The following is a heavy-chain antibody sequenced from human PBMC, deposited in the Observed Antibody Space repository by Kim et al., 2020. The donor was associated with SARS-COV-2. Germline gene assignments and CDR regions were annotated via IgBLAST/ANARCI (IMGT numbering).Heavy chain of an antibody. J-gene: IGHJ3*02. Sequence: GGSLRLSCAASGFTFSSYAMSWVRQAPGKGLEWVSAISGSGGSTYYADSVKGRFTISRDNSKNTLYLQMNSLRAEDTAVYYCAKFVVRDIVVVPAAEGGAFDIWGQGTMVTVSS. D-gene: IGHD2-2*01. CDR2: ISGSGGST. CDR3: AKFVVRDIVVVPAAEGGAFDI. V-gene: IGHV3-23*01. CDR1: GFTFSSYA.